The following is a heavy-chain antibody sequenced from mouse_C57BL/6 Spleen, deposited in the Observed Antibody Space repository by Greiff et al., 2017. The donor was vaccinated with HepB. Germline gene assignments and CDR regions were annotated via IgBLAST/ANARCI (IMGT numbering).Heavy chain of an antibody. Sequence: VQLQQSGAELVRPGTSVKVSCKASGYAFTNYLIEWVKQRPGQGLEWIGVINPGSGGTNYNEKFKGKATLTADKSSSTAYMQLSSLTSEDSAVYFCASYGYDGYAMDYWGHRTSVTVSS. J-gene: IGHJ4*01. V-gene: IGHV1-54*01. CDR3: ASYGYDGYAMDY. D-gene: IGHD2-2*01. CDR2: INPGSGGT. CDR1: GYAFTNYL.